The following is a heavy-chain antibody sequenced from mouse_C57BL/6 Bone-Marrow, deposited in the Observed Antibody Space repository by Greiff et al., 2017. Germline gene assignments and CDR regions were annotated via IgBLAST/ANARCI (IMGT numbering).Heavy chain of an antibody. CDR2: ISSGGDYI. V-gene: IGHV5-9-1*02. CDR3: TRAFYDGYFFDY. J-gene: IGHJ2*01. Sequence: EVKVVESGEGLVKPGGSLKLSCAASGFTFSSYAMSWVRQTPEKRLEWVAYISSGGDYIYYADTVKGRFTISRDNARNTLYLQMSSLKSEDTAMYYCTRAFYDGYFFDYWGQGTTLTVSS. CDR1: GFTFSSYA. D-gene: IGHD2-3*01.